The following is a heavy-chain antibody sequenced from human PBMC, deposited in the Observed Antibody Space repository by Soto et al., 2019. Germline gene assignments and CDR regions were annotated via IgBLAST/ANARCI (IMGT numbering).Heavy chain of an antibody. J-gene: IGHJ4*02. CDR3: ARVTYYYDSSGYSPLFDY. V-gene: IGHV1-18*04. CDR1: GYTFTSYG. D-gene: IGHD3-22*01. CDR2: ISAYNGNT. Sequence: VASVKVSCKASGYTFTSYGISWVRQAPGQGLEWMGWISAYNGNTNYAQKLQGRVTMTTDTSTRTAYMELRSLRSDDTAVYYCARVTYYYDSSGYSPLFDYWGQGTLVTVSS.